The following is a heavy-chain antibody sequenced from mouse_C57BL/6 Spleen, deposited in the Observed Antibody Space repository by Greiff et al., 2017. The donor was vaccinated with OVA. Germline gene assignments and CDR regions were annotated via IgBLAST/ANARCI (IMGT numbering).Heavy chain of an antibody. D-gene: IGHD2-4*01. Sequence: SGPELVKPGASVKMSCKASGYTFTDYNMHWVKQSHGKSLEWIGYINPNNGGTSYNQKFKGKATLTVNKSSSTAYMELRSLTSEDSAVYYCARNDYDDGGDFDYWGQGTTLTVSS. V-gene: IGHV1-22*01. CDR3: ARNDYDDGGDFDY. J-gene: IGHJ2*01. CDR1: GYTFTDYN. CDR2: INPNNGGT.